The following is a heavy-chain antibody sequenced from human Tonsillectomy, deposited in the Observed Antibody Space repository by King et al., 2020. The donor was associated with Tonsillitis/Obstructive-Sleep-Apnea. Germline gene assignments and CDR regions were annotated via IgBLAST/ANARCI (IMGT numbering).Heavy chain of an antibody. D-gene: IGHD3-3*01. CDR3: ARDYPRGDDFWSGYYTTFDY. V-gene: IGHV1-69*10. Sequence: VQLVESGAEVKKPGSSVKVSCKASGGTFSSYAISWVRQAPGQGLEWMGGIIPILGIANYAQKFQGRVTITADKSTSTAYMELSSLRSEDTAVYYCARDYPRGDDFWSGYYTTFDYWGQGTLVTVSS. J-gene: IGHJ4*02. CDR2: IIPILGIA. CDR1: GGTFSSYA.